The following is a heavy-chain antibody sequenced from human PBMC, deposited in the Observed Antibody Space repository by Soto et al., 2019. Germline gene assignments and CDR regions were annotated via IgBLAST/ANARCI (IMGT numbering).Heavy chain of an antibody. CDR1: GGSISSSSYY. CDR3: ARHLHVYIVVNGMDV. V-gene: IGHV4-39*01. D-gene: IGHD2-2*01. CDR2: IYYSGST. J-gene: IGHJ6*02. Sequence: QLQLQESGPGLVKPSETLSLTCTVSGGSISSSSYYWGWIRQPPGKGLEWIGSIYYSGSTYYNSSLKSRVTISVDTSKNQFCLKLSSVTAADTAVYYCARHLHVYIVVNGMDVWGQGTTVTVSS.